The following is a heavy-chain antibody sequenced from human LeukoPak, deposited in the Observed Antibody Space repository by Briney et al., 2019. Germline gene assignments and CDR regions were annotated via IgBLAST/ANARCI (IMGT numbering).Heavy chain of an antibody. CDR3: ARVIAHNNDY. CDR1: GFTFSSYS. V-gene: IGHV3-48*04. CDR2: ISSSSITI. Sequence: PGGSLRLSCAASGFTFSSYSMNWVRQAPGKGLEWVSYISSSSITIYYADSVKGRFTISRDNAKNSLYLQMNSLRAEDTAVYYCARVIAHNNDYWGQGTLVTVSS. D-gene: IGHD1/OR15-1a*01. J-gene: IGHJ4*02.